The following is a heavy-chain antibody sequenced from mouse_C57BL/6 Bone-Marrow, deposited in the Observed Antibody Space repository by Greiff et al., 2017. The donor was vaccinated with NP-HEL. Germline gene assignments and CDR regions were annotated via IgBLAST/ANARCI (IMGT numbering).Heavy chain of an antibody. D-gene: IGHD1-1*01. J-gene: IGHJ1*03. CDR3: ARRPYYGSSSPWYFDV. CDR2: IHPNSGST. CDR1: GYTFTSYW. V-gene: IGHV1-64*01. Sequence: QVQLQQPGAELVKPGASVKLSCKASGYTFTSYWMHWVKQRPGQGLEWIGMIHPNSGSTNYNEKLKSKATLTVDKSSSTAYMQLSSLTSEDSAVYYCARRPYYGSSSPWYFDVWGTGTTVTVSS.